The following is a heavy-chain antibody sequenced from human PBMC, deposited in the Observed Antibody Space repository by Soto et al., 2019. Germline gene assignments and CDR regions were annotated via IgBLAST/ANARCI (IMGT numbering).Heavy chain of an antibody. J-gene: IGHJ6*02. CDR3: ARAGYYDTSGDV. D-gene: IGHD3-22*01. V-gene: IGHV3-53*01. CDR2: IYSDGTT. Sequence: GGSLRLSCAASGFTVSSSYMNWVRQAPGKGLEWVSVIYSDGTTYYADSVKGRFTESRDISKNTLYLQMNSLRAEDTAVYYCARAGYYDTSGDVWGQGTTVTVSS. CDR1: GFTVSSSY.